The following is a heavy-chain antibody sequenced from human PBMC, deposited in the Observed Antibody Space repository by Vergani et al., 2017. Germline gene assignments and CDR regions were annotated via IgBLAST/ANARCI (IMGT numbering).Heavy chain of an antibody. Sequence: QVQLQESGPGLVKPSETLSLTCTVSGGSVSSGSYYWGRIRQPPGKGLGWIGSIYNSGNGDSSSSPKSRVTISADTSKNQFSLRLTSVTAAATAVYYCASGKYYSDSTSHFRGRYFDVWGRGTLVTVPA. CDR1: GGSVSSGSYY. J-gene: IGHJ2*01. CDR2: IYNSGNG. V-gene: IGHV4-39*01. D-gene: IGHD3-16*01. CDR3: ASGKYYSDSTSHFRGRYFDV.